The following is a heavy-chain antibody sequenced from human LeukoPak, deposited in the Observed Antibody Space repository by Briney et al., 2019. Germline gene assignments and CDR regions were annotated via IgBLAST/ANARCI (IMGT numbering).Heavy chain of an antibody. V-gene: IGHV3-21*01. CDR2: ISSSSDYI. J-gene: IGHJ4*02. D-gene: IGHD2-8*01. CDR3: ARGTNGLWDY. CDR1: GSSFSSYG. Sequence: GGSLRLSCAASGSSFSSYGMSWVRQAPGKGLEWVSSISSSSDYILYADAVKGRFTISRDNAKNSVYLQMNSLRDEDTAVYYCARGTNGLWDYWGQGTLVTVSS.